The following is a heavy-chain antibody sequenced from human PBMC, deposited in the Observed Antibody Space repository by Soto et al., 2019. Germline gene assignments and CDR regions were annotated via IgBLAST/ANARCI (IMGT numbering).Heavy chain of an antibody. CDR1: GFTFSSYG. Sequence: PGGSLRLSCAASGFTFSSYGMHWVRQAPGKGLEWVAVISYDGSNKYYADSVKGRFTISRDNSKNTLYLQMNSLRAEDTAVYYCARKKRYRNRTTGYYYYYYGMDVWGQGTTVTVSS. V-gene: IGHV3-30*03. D-gene: IGHD1-7*01. J-gene: IGHJ6*01. CDR3: ARKKRYRNRTTGYYYYYYGMDV. CDR2: ISYDGSNK.